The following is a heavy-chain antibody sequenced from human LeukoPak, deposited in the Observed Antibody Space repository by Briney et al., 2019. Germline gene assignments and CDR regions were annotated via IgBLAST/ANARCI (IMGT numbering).Heavy chain of an antibody. D-gene: IGHD3-10*01. V-gene: IGHV1-2*02. CDR2: ITPYSGGT. CDR3: AREFNTYYYGSGSHDAFDI. CDR1: GYTFTDYY. Sequence: ASVKVSCKASGYTFTDYYIHWVRRAPGQGLEWMGWITPYSGGTDYAQKFQGRVTMTMDTSISTVYMELSRLRSDDTAVYYCAREFNTYYYGSGSHDAFDIWGQGTEVTVS. J-gene: IGHJ3*02.